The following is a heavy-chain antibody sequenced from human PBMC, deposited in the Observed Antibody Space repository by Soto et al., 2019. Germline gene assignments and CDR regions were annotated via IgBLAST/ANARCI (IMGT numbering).Heavy chain of an antibody. CDR3: ASGEVSSGMQYYYGMDV. CDR2: MNPNSGNT. D-gene: IGHD2-8*01. J-gene: IGHJ6*02. Sequence: ASVKVSCKASGYTFTSYDINWVRQATGQGLERMGWMNPNSGNTGYAQKFQGRVTMTRNTSISTAYMELSSLRSEDTAVYYCASGEVSSGMQYYYGMDVWGQGTTVTVSS. V-gene: IGHV1-8*01. CDR1: GYTFTSYD.